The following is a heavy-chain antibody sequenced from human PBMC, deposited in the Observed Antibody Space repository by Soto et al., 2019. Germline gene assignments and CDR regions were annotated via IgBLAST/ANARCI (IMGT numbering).Heavy chain of an antibody. J-gene: IGHJ6*02. CDR3: ARSRCDYYYYGMDV. D-gene: IGHD2-8*01. Sequence: EVQLVESGGGLVKPGGSLRLSCAASGFTFSSYSMNWVRQAPGKGLEWVSSISSSSSYIYYADSVKGRFTISRDNAKNSLYLQMNSLRAEDTAVYYCARSRCDYYYYGMDVWGQGTTVTVSS. CDR2: ISSSSSYI. V-gene: IGHV3-21*01. CDR1: GFTFSSYS.